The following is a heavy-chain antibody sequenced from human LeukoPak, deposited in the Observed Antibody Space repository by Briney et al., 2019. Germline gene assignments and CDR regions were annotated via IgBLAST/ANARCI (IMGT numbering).Heavy chain of an antibody. CDR1: GFNFSFYT. V-gene: IGHV3-21*01. J-gene: IGHJ5*02. D-gene: IGHD4-23*01. Sequence: GGSLRLSCAVSGFNFSFYTMVWVRQAPGKGLEWVSSISTSSSYIYYADSLKGRFTISRDNAKNSLYLQMNSLRAEDTALYYCARSVRTGWFDPWGQGTLVTVSS. CDR2: ISTSSSYI. CDR3: ARSVRTGWFDP.